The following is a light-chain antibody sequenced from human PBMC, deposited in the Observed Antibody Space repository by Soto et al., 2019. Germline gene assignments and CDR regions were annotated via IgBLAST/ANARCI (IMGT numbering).Light chain of an antibody. CDR2: GAS. CDR3: QQYGSSPHT. J-gene: IGKJ2*01. Sequence: EIVLTQSPGTLSLSPGERATLSCRASQSVSSSYLAWYQHKPGQAPRLLIYGASSSATGIPDRFSGSGSGTDFTLTISRLEPEDFAVYYSQQYGSSPHTFGQGTKLEIK. CDR1: QSVSSSY. V-gene: IGKV3-20*01.